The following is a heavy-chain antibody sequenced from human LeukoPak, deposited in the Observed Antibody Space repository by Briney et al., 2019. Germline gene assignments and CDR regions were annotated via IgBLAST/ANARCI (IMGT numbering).Heavy chain of an antibody. CDR1: GGSISSSSYY. CDR3: ARRADDAFDI. V-gene: IGHV4-39*01. J-gene: IGHJ3*02. Sequence: SETLSLTCTVSGGSISSSSYYWGWIRQPPGKGLAWIGNFYYSGNIYFNPSLKSRVTMSVDTPNNQSSLKLRSVAAADTAVYYCARRADDAFDIWGQGTMVIVSS. CDR2: FYYSGNI.